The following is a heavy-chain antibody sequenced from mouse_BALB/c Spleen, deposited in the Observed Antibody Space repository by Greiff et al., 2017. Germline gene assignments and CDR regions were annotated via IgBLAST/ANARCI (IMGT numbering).Heavy chain of an antibody. CDR3: ASYGNYEVWFAY. D-gene: IGHD2-1*01. CDR2: ISSGGST. Sequence: EGMLVESGGGLVKPGGSLKLSCAASGFTFSSYAMSWVRQTPEKRLEWVASISSGGSTYYPDSVKGRFTISRDNARNILYLQMSSLRSEDTAMYYCASYGNYEVWFAYWGQGTLVTVSA. CDR1: GFTFSSYA. J-gene: IGHJ3*01. V-gene: IGHV5-6-5*01.